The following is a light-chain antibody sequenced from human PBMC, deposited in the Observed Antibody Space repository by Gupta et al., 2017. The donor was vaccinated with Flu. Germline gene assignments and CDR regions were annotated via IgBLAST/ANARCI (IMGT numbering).Light chain of an antibody. V-gene: IGLV3-1*01. CDR1: GMRNQY. J-gene: IGLJ3*02. Sequence: VTTGQTASSTCSGDGMRNQYVSVCQQKPGKCPVLVIYRDNKRPSGIPERFSGSNSGNTATLTISGTQAMDEDDYYGQAWDSTRVFGGGTKLSVL. CDR3: QAWDSTRV. CDR2: RDN.